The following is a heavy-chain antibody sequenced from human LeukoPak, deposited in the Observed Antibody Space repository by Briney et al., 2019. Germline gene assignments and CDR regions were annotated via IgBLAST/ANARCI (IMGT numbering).Heavy chain of an antibody. Sequence: GGSLRLSCAASGFTFSSYAMSWVRQAPGKGLEWVSAISGSGGSTYYADSVKGRFTTSRDNAKNTVYLQMNGLREEDTAVYYCVRDFRSADYWGQGTLVTVSS. CDR1: GFTFSSYA. CDR3: VRDFRSADY. J-gene: IGHJ4*02. V-gene: IGHV3-23*01. CDR2: ISGSGGST.